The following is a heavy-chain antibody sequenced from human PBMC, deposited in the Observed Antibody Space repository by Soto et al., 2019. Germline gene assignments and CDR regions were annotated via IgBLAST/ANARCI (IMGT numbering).Heavy chain of an antibody. D-gene: IGHD3-3*01. V-gene: IGHV3-30*18. CDR2: ISYDESNR. CDR1: GFTFNSYG. J-gene: IGHJ4*02. CDR3: AKDRGFLEWLSSVFDY. Sequence: QVQLVESGGGVVQPGRSLRLSCAASGFTFNSYGMHWVRQAPGKGLEWVAVISYDESNRYYADSVKGRFTISRDNSKNTVYLQMNRLRTEDTAVYYCAKDRGFLEWLSSVFDYWGQGTLVTVSS.